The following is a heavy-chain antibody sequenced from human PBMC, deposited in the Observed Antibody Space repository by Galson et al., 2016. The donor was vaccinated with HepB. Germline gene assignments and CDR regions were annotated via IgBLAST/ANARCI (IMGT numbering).Heavy chain of an antibody. J-gene: IGHJ6*02. V-gene: IGHV3-21*01. CDR3: ASDDFKLARSAGMDV. CDR2: ISDTSGHT. Sequence: SLRLSCAASGSTFSGYDMNWVRQAPGKGLEWVSYISDTSGHTYYAESVKGRFTISRDNAKNSLYLQMNSLRVEDTAVYYCASDDFKLARSAGMDVWGQGTTVTVSS. D-gene: IGHD3-3*02. CDR1: GSTFSGYD.